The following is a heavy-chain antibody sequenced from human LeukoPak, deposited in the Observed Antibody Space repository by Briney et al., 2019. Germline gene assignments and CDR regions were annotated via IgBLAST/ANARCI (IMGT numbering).Heavy chain of an antibody. D-gene: IGHD2-21*02. CDR3: ARVLNCGGDCYSQPHDY. Sequence: GGSLRLSCAASGLTFSSYWMSWVRQAPGKGLEWVANIKQDGSEKYYVDSVKGRFTISRDNAKNSLYLQMNSLRAEDTAVYYCARVLNCGGDCYSQPHDYWGQGTLVTVSS. CDR1: GLTFSSYW. CDR2: IKQDGSEK. V-gene: IGHV3-7*01. J-gene: IGHJ4*02.